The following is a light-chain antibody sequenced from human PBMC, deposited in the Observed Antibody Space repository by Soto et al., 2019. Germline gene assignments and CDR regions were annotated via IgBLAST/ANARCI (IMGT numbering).Light chain of an antibody. CDR1: QSVSSSY. CDR2: GAS. V-gene: IGKV3-20*01. Sequence: IVWTPSPGTLSLSPGERATLSCRASQSVSSSYLAWYQQKPGQAPRLLIYGASSRATGIPDRFSGSGSGTDFTLTISRLEPEDFAVYYCQQYGSSPPITFGQGTRLEIK. CDR3: QQYGSSPPIT. J-gene: IGKJ5*01.